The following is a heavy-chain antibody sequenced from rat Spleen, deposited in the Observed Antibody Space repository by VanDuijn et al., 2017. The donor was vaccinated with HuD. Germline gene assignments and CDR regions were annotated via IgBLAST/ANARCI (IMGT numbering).Heavy chain of an antibody. V-gene: IGHV2S12*01. CDR3: IRERYGNPASYYFDY. CDR2: ISTGGNT. D-gene: IGHD1-12*01. CDR1: GFSLTSNG. Sequence: QVQVKESGPGLVQPSQTLSLICSVSGFSLTSNGVSWVRQPPGKGLEWIAAISTGGNTYYNSALKSRLSISRDTSTSQVFLKMKSLQTEDTAIYFCIRERYGNPASYYFDYWGQGVMVTVSS. J-gene: IGHJ2*01.